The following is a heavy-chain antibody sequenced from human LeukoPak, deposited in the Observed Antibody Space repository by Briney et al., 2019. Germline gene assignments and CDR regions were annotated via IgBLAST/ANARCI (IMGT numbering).Heavy chain of an antibody. J-gene: IGHJ4*02. CDR1: GFTFSSYA. Sequence: GGSLRLSCAASGFTFSSYAMSWVRQAPGKGLEYVSAISSNGGSTYYANSVKGRFTISRDNSKNTLYLQMGSLRAEDMAVYYCARPGYSSSWYIDWGQGTPVTVSS. CDR3: ARPGYSSSWYID. D-gene: IGHD6-13*01. V-gene: IGHV3-64*01. CDR2: ISSNGGST.